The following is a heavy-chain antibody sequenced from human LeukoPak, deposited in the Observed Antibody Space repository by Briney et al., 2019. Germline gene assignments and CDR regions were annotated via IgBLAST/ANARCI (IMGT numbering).Heavy chain of an antibody. J-gene: IGHJ4*02. CDR3: ASGDYGDYLSFDY. D-gene: IGHD4-17*01. CDR1: GYTFTGYY. V-gene: IGHV1-2*02. Sequence: ASVKVSCKASGYTFTGYYMHWVRQAPGQGLEWMGWINPDSGGTNYAQKFQGRVTMTRDTSISTAYMELSRLRSDDTAVYYCASGDYGDYLSFDYWGQGTLVTVSS. CDR2: INPDSGGT.